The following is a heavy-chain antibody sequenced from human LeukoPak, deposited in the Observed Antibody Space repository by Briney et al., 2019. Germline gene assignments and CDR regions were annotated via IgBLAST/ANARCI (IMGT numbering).Heavy chain of an antibody. CDR1: GGTFSSYA. CDR2: IIPIFGTA. D-gene: IGHD3-3*01. Sequence: SVKVSCKASGGTFSSYAISWVRQAPGRGLEWMGGIIPIFGTANYAQKFQGRVTITADESTSTAYMEPSSLRSEDTAVYYCARDRTYDFWSGRGWFDPWGQGTLVTVSS. CDR3: ARDRTYDFWSGRGWFDP. J-gene: IGHJ5*02. V-gene: IGHV1-69*01.